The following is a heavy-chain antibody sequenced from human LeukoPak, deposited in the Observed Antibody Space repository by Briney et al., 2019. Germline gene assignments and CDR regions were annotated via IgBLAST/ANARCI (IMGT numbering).Heavy chain of an antibody. V-gene: IGHV3-23*01. J-gene: IGHJ4*02. CDR2: IIGSSGST. Sequence: PGGSLRLSCVASGFSFNNYAMNWVRQAPGKGLEWVSLIIGSSGSTFYADPVKGRFTISRDTSKNTVNLQMNSLRAGDTAVYYCARGAYSSNWSIGEYLDHWGQGTLVTVSS. CDR3: ARGAYSSNWSIGEYLDH. D-gene: IGHD6-13*01. CDR1: GFSFNNYA.